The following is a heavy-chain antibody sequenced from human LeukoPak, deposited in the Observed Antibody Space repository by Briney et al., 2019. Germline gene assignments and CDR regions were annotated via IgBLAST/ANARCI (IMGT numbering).Heavy chain of an antibody. D-gene: IGHD1-14*01. CDR3: ARDRTGAFDI. Sequence: PGGSLRLSCAASGFTFSSYAMSWVRQAPGKGLEWVSAISGSGGSTYYADSVKGRFTISRDNAKNSLYLQMNSLRAEDTAVYYCARDRTGAFDIWGQGTMVTVSS. CDR1: GFTFSSYA. J-gene: IGHJ3*02. V-gene: IGHV3-23*01. CDR2: ISGSGGST.